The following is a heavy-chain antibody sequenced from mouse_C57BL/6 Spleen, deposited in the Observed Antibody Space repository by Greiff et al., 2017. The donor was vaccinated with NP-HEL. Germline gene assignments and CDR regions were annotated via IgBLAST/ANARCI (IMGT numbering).Heavy chain of an antibody. CDR1: GYAFSSSW. V-gene: IGHV1-82*01. J-gene: IGHJ2*01. CDR3: ARFEDVPY. CDR2: IYPGDGDT. Sequence: QVQLKESGPELVKPGASVKISCKASGYAFSSSWMNWVKQRPGKGLEWIGRIYPGDGDTNYNGKFKGKATLTADKSSSTAYMQLSSLTSEDSAVYFCARFEDVPYWGQGTTLTVSS.